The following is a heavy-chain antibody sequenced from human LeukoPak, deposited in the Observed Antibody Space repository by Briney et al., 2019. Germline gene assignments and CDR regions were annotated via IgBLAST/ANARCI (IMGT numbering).Heavy chain of an antibody. CDR3: ARDFRPLRAFDI. J-gene: IGHJ3*02. Sequence: SETLSLTCAVYGGSFSGYYWSWIRQPPGKGLEWIGEINHGGSTNYSPSLKSRVTISVDTSKNQFSLKLSSVTAADTAVYYCARDFRPLRAFDIWGQGTMVTVSS. CDR2: INHGGST. D-gene: IGHD2-8*01. V-gene: IGHV4-34*09. CDR1: GGSFSGYY.